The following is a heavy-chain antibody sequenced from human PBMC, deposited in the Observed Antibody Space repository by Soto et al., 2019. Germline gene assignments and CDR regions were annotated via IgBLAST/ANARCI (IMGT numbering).Heavy chain of an antibody. J-gene: IGHJ6*03. V-gene: IGHV4-59*01. CDR3: ARASRPDFWSGPHMDV. Sequence: SETLSLTCTVSGGSISSYYWSWIRQPPGKGLEWIGYIYYSGSTNYNPSLKSRVTISVDTSKNQFSLKLSSVTAADTAVYYCARASRPDFWSGPHMDVWGKGTTVTVSS. CDR2: IYYSGST. D-gene: IGHD3-3*01. CDR1: GGSISSYY.